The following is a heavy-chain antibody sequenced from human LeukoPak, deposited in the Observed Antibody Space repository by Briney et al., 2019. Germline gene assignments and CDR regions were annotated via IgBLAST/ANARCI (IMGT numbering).Heavy chain of an antibody. CDR1: GFTFSSYA. D-gene: IGHD6-19*01. V-gene: IGHV3-23*01. CDR2: ISGSGGST. CDR3: AKAYRPAVAGDFDC. J-gene: IGHJ4*02. Sequence: GRSLRLSCAASGFTFSSYAMSWVRQAPGKGLEWVSAISGSGGSTYYADSVKGRFTISRDNSKNTLYLQMNSLRVEDTALYYCAKAYRPAVAGDFDCWGQGTLVTVSS.